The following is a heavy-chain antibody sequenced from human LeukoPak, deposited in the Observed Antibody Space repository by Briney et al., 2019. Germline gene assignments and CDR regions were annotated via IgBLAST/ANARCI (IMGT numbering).Heavy chain of an antibody. V-gene: IGHV4-59*08. Sequence: PSETLSLTCIVSGGSISSYYWSWIRKPPGKGLEWIGYIYYSGSTNYNPSLKSRVTISVDTSKNQFSLKLSSVTAADTAVYYCARRVSGYSGYEDFWGQGTLVTVSS. CDR3: ARRVSGYSGYEDF. CDR1: GGSISSYY. D-gene: IGHD5-12*01. CDR2: IYYSGST. J-gene: IGHJ4*02.